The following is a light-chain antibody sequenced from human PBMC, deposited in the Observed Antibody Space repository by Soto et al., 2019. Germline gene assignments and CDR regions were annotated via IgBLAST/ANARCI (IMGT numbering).Light chain of an antibody. CDR3: SSYGGSRAV. CDR2: EVS. CDR1: SSDVGSHNL. Sequence: QSALTQPASVSGSPGQSITISCTGTSSDVGSHNLVSWYQQHPGQSPKLMIYEVSKRPLGVSARFSAYKSDNTASLTISGLQAEDEADYYCSSYGGSRAVFGGGTQLTVL. J-gene: IGLJ7*01. V-gene: IGLV2-23*02.